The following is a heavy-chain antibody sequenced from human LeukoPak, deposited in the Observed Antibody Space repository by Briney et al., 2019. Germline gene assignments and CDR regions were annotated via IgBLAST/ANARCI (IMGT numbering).Heavy chain of an antibody. CDR2: IYYSGST. V-gene: IGHV4-59*08. J-gene: IGHJ4*02. Sequence: SETLSLTCTVSGGSISSYYWSWIRQPPGKGLEWIGYIYYSGSTNYNPSLKSRVTISVDTSKTQFSLKLSSVTAADTAVYYCARHGVRGVSWDYWGQGTLVTVSS. D-gene: IGHD3-10*01. CDR1: GGSISSYY. CDR3: ARHGVRGVSWDY.